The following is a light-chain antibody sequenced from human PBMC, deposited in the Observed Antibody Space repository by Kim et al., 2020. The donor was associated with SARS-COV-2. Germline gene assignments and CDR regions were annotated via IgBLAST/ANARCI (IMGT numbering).Light chain of an antibody. CDR1: QGISNN. Sequence: DIHLTQSPSSLSASLGDRVSITCRASQGISNNLAWFQQRPGEAPKCLIYGATMLQGGVSSRFSGSGSGRDFTLTINSLQPVDFAVYFCQQYNSHPISFGQGTRLVIK. V-gene: IGKV1-16*01. CDR3: QQYNSHPIS. CDR2: GAT. J-gene: IGKJ5*01.